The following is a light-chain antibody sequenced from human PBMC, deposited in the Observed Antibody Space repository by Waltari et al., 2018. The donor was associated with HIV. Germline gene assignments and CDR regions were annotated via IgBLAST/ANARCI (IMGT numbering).Light chain of an antibody. Sequence: SYELTQPPSLSVSPGQIASITCSGDKLGDKYPCWYQQKPGQSPGLVIYQDSKRPSGIPERFSGSNSGNTATLTISGTQAMDEADYYCQAWDSSTGLYVFGTGTKVTVL. CDR3: QAWDSSTGLYV. CDR2: QDS. V-gene: IGLV3-1*01. J-gene: IGLJ1*01. CDR1: KLGDKY.